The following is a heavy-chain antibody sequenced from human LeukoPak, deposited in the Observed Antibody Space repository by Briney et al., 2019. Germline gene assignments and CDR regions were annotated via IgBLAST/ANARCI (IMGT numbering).Heavy chain of an antibody. J-gene: IGHJ4*02. CDR2: ISYDGSNK. D-gene: IGHD6-13*01. CDR1: GFTLSSYV. CDR3: ARNRQLDY. Sequence: GRSLRLSCAASGFTLSSYVMNWVRQAPGKGLEWVASISYDGSNKYCADSVRGRFTISRDNSKNTLYLEMNSLRAEDTAVYYCARNRQLDYWGQGTLVTVSS. V-gene: IGHV3-30*04.